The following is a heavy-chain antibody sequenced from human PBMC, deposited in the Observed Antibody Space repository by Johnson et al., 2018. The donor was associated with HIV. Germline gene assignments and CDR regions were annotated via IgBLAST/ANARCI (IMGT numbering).Heavy chain of an antibody. CDR2: ISYHGTNK. CDR1: GFTFRSYA. J-gene: IGHJ3*02. V-gene: IGHV3-30-3*01. CDR3: AKAAPNWNYEPFSDAFDI. Sequence: VQLVESGGGVVQPGRSLRLSCAASGFTFRSYAMHWVRQAPGKGLEWVAVISYHGTNKYYADSVKGRFTISRDNSKNTLYLQMNSLRVEDTAMYHCAKAAPNWNYEPFSDAFDIWGQGTMVTVSS. D-gene: IGHD1-7*01.